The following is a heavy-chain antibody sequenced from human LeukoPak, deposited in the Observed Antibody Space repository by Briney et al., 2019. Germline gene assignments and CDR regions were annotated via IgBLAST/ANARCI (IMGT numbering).Heavy chain of an antibody. V-gene: IGHV4-38-2*02. CDR1: GYSISSGYY. D-gene: IGHD2/OR15-2a*01. Sequence: SETLSLTCTVSGYSISSGYYWGWIRQPPGKGLEWIGSIYHSGSTYYNPSLKSRVTISVDTSKNQFSLKLSSVTAADTAVYYCARVYDTYYFDYWGQGTLVTVPS. CDR3: ARVYDTYYFDY. CDR2: IYHSGST. J-gene: IGHJ4*02.